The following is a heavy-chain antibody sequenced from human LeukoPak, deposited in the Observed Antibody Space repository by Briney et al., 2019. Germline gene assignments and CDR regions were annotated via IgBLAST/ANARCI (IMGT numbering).Heavy chain of an antibody. CDR2: SNPNSGGT. Sequence: GASVKVSCKASGYTFTGYYMHWVRQAPGQGLEWMGWSNPNSGGTNYAQKFQGRVTMTRDTSISTAYMELSRLRSDDTAVYYCAREIPAAIPTGFDYWGQGTLVTVSS. D-gene: IGHD2-2*02. V-gene: IGHV1-2*02. J-gene: IGHJ4*02. CDR3: AREIPAAIPTGFDY. CDR1: GYTFTGYY.